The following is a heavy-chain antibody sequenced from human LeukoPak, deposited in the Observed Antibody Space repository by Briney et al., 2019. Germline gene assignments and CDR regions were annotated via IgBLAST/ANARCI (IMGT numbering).Heavy chain of an antibody. Sequence: PGGSLRLSCAASGFTFSSYAMSWVRQAPGKGLEWVSSISSSSSYIYYADSVKGRFTISRDNAKNSLYLQMNSLRAEDTAVYYCAREGDGYNYGYWGQGTLVTVSS. V-gene: IGHV3-21*01. CDR1: GFTFSSYA. J-gene: IGHJ4*02. D-gene: IGHD5-24*01. CDR2: ISSSSSYI. CDR3: AREGDGYNYGY.